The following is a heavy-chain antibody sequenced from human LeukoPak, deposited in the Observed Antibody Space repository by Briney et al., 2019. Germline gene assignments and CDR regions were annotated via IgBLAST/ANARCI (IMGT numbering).Heavy chain of an antibody. CDR2: INSDGSST. D-gene: IGHD5-12*01. CDR3: ARARNSGYAPRVPFDP. CDR1: GFTFSSYW. V-gene: IGHV3-74*01. J-gene: IGHJ5*02. Sequence: GGSLRLSCAASGFTFSSYWMHWVRQAPGKGLVWVSRINSDGSSTSYADSVKGRFTISRDNAKNTLYLQMNSLRAEDTAVYYCARARNSGYAPRVPFDPWAQGTLVTVSS.